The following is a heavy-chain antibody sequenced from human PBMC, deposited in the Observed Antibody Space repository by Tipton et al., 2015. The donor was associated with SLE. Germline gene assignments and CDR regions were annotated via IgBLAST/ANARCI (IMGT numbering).Heavy chain of an antibody. V-gene: IGHV4-59*08. J-gene: IGHJ2*01. D-gene: IGHD5-18*01. CDR3: ARGGTAMAYWYFDL. Sequence: LRLSCTVSGGSISSYYWSWIRQPPGKGLEWIGYIYYSGSTNYNPSIKSRVTISVDTSKNQFSLKMSSVTAADTAVYYCARGGTAMAYWYFDLWGRGTLVTVSS. CDR2: IYYSGST. CDR1: GGSISSYY.